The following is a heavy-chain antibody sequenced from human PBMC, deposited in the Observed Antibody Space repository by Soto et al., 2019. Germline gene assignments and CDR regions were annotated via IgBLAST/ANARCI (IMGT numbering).Heavy chain of an antibody. V-gene: IGHV1-18*01. CDR2: ISVLNGYA. J-gene: IGHJ5*01. CDR3: SKIGTTWFAS. D-gene: IGHD1-1*01. Sequence: QVQLVQSGPELKKPGASVKVSCKTSGYSFHNSGISWVRQAPGQGLEWMGWISVLNGYAHYGQKFQGRVIMTADTFTSTAYMELRGLRSDDTAMYYCSKIGTTWFASWGQGTPVTVSS. CDR1: GYSFHNSG.